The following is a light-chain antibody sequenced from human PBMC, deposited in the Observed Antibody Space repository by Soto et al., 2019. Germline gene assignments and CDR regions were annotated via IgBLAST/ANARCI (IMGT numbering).Light chain of an antibody. Sequence: EIVLTQSPGTLSLSPGERATLSCRASQSVTNNYLAWFQQKPGQAPRLPMYGASSRATGIPDRFSGSGSGTDFTLTITRLEPEDFAVYYCQQYASSRTFGQGTKVEIK. CDR1: QSVTNNY. J-gene: IGKJ1*01. CDR3: QQYASSRT. CDR2: GAS. V-gene: IGKV3-20*01.